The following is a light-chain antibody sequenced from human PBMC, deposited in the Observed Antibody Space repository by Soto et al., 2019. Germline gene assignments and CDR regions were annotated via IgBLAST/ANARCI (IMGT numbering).Light chain of an antibody. V-gene: IGLV2-18*01. J-gene: IGLJ1*01. CDR1: SSDVGSYNR. CDR3: SLHISGSTYF. Sequence: QSALTQPPSVSGSPGQSVTISCTGTSSDVGSYNRLSWYQQPPGTAPKLIMYEVNTRPSGVPDRFSGSKSGSTASLTLSGLQAEDEADYYSSLHISGSTYFFGPGTKVTVL. CDR2: EVN.